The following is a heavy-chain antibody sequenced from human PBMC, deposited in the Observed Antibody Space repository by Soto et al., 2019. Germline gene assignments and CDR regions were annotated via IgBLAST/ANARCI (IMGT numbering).Heavy chain of an antibody. V-gene: IGHV3-33*01. CDR1: GFSFSSYG. CDR3: ASRLHLRGSCLYHFDS. J-gene: IGHJ4*02. Sequence: QVQLVESGGGVVQPGRSLRLSCAASGFSFSSYGIHWVRQAPGKGLEWVALISNDGGDKNFADSVKGRFTVSRANSRNMVYLEMNSLRCEDTGVYYSASRLHLRGSCLYHFDSWGQGNLVSVSS. D-gene: IGHD6-19*01. CDR2: ISNDGGDK.